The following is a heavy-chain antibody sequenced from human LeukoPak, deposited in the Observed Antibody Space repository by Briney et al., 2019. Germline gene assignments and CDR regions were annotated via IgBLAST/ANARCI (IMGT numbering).Heavy chain of an antibody. Sequence: NPSQTLSLTCTVSGGSISSGGYYWSWIRQPPGKGLEWIGYIYYSGSTYYNPTLKSRVTISVDTSKNQFSLKLSAVTAADTAVYYCARAGLATIGYWGQGTLVTASS. J-gene: IGHJ4*02. D-gene: IGHD5-12*01. CDR1: GGSISSGGYY. V-gene: IGHV4-31*03. CDR3: ARAGLATIGY. CDR2: IYYSGST.